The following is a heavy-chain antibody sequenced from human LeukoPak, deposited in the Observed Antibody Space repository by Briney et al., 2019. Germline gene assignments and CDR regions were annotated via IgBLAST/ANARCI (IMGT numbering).Heavy chain of an antibody. D-gene: IGHD3-10*01. V-gene: IGHV3-23*01. J-gene: IGHJ3*02. CDR2: INGNGGST. CDR3: AKGPMAGGFDI. Sequence: GGSLRLSCAASGFTFSTYWMSWVRQAPGKGLEWVSAINGNGGSTYYADSVKGRFTISRDNSKNTLYLQMNSLRAEDTAVYYCAKGPMAGGFDIWGQGTMVTVSS. CDR1: GFTFSTYW.